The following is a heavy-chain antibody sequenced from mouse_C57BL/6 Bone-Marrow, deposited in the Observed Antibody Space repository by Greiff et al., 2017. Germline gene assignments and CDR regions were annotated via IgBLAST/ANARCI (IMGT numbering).Heavy chain of an antibody. Sequence: QVQLQQPGAELVKPGASVKMSCKASGYTFTSYWITWVKQRPGQGLEWIGDIYPGSGSTNYNEKFKSKAALTVATSSSTAYMQLSSLRSEDSAVYYGAREGDYYGSSYRYFDVWGTGTTVTVSS. CDR3: AREGDYYGSSYRYFDV. CDR1: GYTFTSYW. CDR2: IYPGSGST. D-gene: IGHD1-1*01. V-gene: IGHV1-55*01. J-gene: IGHJ1*03.